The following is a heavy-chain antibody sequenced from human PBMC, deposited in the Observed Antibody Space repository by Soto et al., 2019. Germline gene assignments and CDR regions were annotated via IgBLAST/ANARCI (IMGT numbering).Heavy chain of an antibody. D-gene: IGHD6-19*01. J-gene: IGHJ5*02. Sequence: GGSLRVSCAASGFPCDDYGMSWVRQAPGKGLEWVSGINWNGGSTGYADSVKGRFTISRDNAKNSLYLQMNSLRAEDTALYYCARESAVAGTSGFDPWGQGTLVTVSS. CDR2: INWNGGST. CDR1: GFPCDDYG. CDR3: ARESAVAGTSGFDP. V-gene: IGHV3-20*04.